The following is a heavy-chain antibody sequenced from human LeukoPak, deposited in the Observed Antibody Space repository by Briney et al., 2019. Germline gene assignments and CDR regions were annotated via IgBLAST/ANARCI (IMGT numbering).Heavy chain of an antibody. D-gene: IGHD1-20*01. CDR2: MYSSGST. J-gene: IGHJ5*02. V-gene: IGHV4-61*02. Sequence: PSQTLSLTCTVSSGSISSGSYYWSWIWQPAGKGLEWIGRMYSSGSTNYNPSLQSRVTISRDTSKNQFSLNLSSVTAADTAIYYCARGIALTGSTKGDWFDPWGQGTLVTVSS. CDR3: ARGIALTGSTKGDWFDP. CDR1: SGSISSGSYY.